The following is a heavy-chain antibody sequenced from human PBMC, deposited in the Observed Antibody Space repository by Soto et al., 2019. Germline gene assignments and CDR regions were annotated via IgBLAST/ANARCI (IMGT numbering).Heavy chain of an antibody. CDR1: GGSISSSNW. Sequence: VQLRQSGPGLVKPSGTLSLTCAVSGGSISSSNWWTWVRQAPGKGLEWIGEIYHSGNTYYNPSLKGRVTRTVDKSNNQFPLKLNSVTAADTAVYYCATLPPRVVASLLPIPTWGQGTLVTVSS. V-gene: IGHV4-4*02. D-gene: IGHD1-26*01. J-gene: IGHJ5*02. CDR3: ATLPPRVVASLLPIPT. CDR2: IYHSGNT.